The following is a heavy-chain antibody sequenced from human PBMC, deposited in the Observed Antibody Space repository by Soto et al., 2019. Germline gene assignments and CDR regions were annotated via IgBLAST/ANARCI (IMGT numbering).Heavy chain of an antibody. Sequence: EVQLVESGGGLVQPGGSLTLSCAASGFTFSNYWMTWVRQAPGKGLEWVANIKQDGGEKYYVDSVKGRFTISRNNAKNSLYLQMNSLRAEDTAVYYCAREIRFSFNWFDLWGQGTLVTVSS. CDR1: GFTFSNYW. V-gene: IGHV3-7*01. D-gene: IGHD3-10*01. CDR2: IKQDGGEK. CDR3: AREIRFSFNWFDL. J-gene: IGHJ5*02.